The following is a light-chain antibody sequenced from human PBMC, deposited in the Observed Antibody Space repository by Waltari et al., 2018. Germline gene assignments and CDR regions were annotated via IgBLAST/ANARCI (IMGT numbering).Light chain of an antibody. CDR3: QQYGSSPLT. CDR2: GAS. V-gene: IGKV3-20*01. Sequence: EIVLTQSPGTLSLSPVERATLSCRASQSVSSSHLAWYQQKPGQAPRLLIYGASSRATGIPDRFSGSGSGTDFTLTISRLEPEDFAVYYCQQYGSSPLTFGQGTKVEIK. CDR1: QSVSSSH. J-gene: IGKJ1*01.